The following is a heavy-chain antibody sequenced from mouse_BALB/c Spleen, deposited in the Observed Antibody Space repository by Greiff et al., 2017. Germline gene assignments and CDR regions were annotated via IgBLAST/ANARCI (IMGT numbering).Heavy chain of an antibody. CDR1: GFNIKDYY. CDR3: AHYYGSSSFAY. V-gene: IGHV14-1*02. J-gene: IGHJ3*01. D-gene: IGHD1-1*01. Sequence: VQLQQSGAELVRPGALVKLSCKASGFNIKDYYMHWVKQRPEQGLEWIGWIDPENGNTIYDPKFQGKASITADTSSNTAYLQLSSLTSEDTAVYYCAHYYGSSSFAYWGQGTLVTVSA. CDR2: IDPENGNT.